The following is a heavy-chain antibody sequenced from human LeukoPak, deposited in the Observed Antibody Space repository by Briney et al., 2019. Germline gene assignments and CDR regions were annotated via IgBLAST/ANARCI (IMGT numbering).Heavy chain of an antibody. V-gene: IGHV5-51*01. Sequence: GESLKISCKGSGYSFTPYWIGWVRQMPGKGLEWMGIIYPADSDTRYSPSFQGQVTISVDKSISTAYLQWSSLKASDTAIYYCARQGGRALYYFDYWGQGTLVTVSS. CDR1: GYSFTPYW. CDR2: IYPADSDT. CDR3: ARQGGRALYYFDY. J-gene: IGHJ4*02. D-gene: IGHD2-15*01.